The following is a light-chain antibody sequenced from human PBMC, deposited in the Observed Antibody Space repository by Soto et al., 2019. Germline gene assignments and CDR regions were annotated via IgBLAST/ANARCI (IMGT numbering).Light chain of an antibody. CDR1: QSISSW. V-gene: IGKV1-5*03. CDR2: KAS. Sequence: DIQMTQSPSTLSASVGDRVTITCRASQSISSWLAWYQQKPGKAPKLLIYKASRLEIGVPSRFSGSGSGTDFALTVSSLQPDDFATYYCQQYNSYSGTFGPGTKVEIK. CDR3: QQYNSYSGT. J-gene: IGKJ1*01.